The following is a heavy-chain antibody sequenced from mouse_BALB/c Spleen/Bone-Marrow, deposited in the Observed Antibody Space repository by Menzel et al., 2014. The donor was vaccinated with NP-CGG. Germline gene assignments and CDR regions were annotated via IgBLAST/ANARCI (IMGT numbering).Heavy chain of an antibody. CDR3: ARRDFRSWFAY. CDR1: GYTFTSYW. D-gene: IGHD2-14*01. Sequence: VQLQQSGAELVKPGASVNLSCKASGYTFTSYWVYWVKQRPGQGLEWIGEINPSNGRANYNGKFKNKATLTVDKSTSTAYMQVSSLTSEDSAVYYCARRDFRSWFAYWGQGTLVTVSA. J-gene: IGHJ3*01. CDR2: INPSNGRA. V-gene: IGHV1S81*02.